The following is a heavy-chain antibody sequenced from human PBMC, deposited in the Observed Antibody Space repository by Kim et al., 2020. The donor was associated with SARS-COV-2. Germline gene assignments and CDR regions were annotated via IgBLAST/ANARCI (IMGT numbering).Heavy chain of an antibody. J-gene: IGHJ4*02. CDR2: INPNSGGT. CDR3: ARDSTYYDILTGYYKAYYFDY. D-gene: IGHD3-9*01. V-gene: IGHV1-2*02. CDR1: GYTFTGYY. Sequence: ASVKVSCKASGYTFTGYYMHWVRQAPGQGLEWMGWINPNSGGTNYAQKFQGRVTMTRDTSISTAYMELSRLRSDDTAVYYCARDSTYYDILTGYYKAYYFDYWGQGTLVTVSS.